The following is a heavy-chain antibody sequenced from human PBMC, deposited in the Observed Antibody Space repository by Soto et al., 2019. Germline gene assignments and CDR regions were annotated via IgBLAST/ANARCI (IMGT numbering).Heavy chain of an antibody. CDR2: IYSSGSN. CDR1: GDSISSTY. D-gene: IGHD3-3*01. V-gene: IGHV4-4*07. J-gene: IGHJ4*02. CDR3: ARDFAYFDS. Sequence: PSETLSLTCTVSGDSISSTYWSWVRQPAGRGLEWIGRIYSSGSNNYNPSLESRVTMSVDTSKNQFSLNLDSVTAADTAVYFCARDFAYFDSWGQGTLVTVSS.